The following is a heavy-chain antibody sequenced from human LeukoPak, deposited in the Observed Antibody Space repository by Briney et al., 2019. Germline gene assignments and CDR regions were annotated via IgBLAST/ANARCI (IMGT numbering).Heavy chain of an antibody. J-gene: IGHJ4*02. D-gene: IGHD4-23*01. CDR3: ARDLGNFDRGGSYFDY. CDR1: GFTFSSYG. V-gene: IGHV3-33*01. Sequence: PGGSLRLSCAASGFTFSSYGMHWVRQAPGKGLEWVALIWYDGSKKVYVDSVKGRFTISRDDPKNTLYLQMNSLRDEDTAVYYCARDLGNFDRGGSYFDYWGQGTLVTVSS. CDR2: IWYDGSKK.